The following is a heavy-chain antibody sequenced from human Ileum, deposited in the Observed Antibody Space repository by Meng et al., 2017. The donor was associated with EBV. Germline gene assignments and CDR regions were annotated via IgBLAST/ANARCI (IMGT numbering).Heavy chain of an antibody. J-gene: IGHJ4*02. CDR3: ASSDYYRSDY. Sequence: QLQGAGPGMGKPSETPSPTCVVSGGSRSRSDWWSWVRQPPGKGLEWIGETSHSGSTNYSPSLKSRVTISLDKSKNQLSLKLNSVTAADTAVYYCASSDYYRSDYWGQGTLVTVSS. CDR1: GGSRSRSDW. V-gene: IGHV4-4*02. CDR2: TSHSGST. D-gene: IGHD3-22*01.